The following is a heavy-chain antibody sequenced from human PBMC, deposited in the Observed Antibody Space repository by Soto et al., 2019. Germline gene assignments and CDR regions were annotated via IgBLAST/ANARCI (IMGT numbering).Heavy chain of an antibody. CDR3: VRGTDCATVVACRRFFDS. V-gene: IGHV4-30-4*01. CDR2: MYSSGST. Sequence: QVRLQESGPGLVKSSQTLSLTCSVSGGAINSDYYYWGWVRQPPGKGMEWIGYMYSSGSTYSNPSLKSPVAMSVDTSQNHFSLSFPSVTAADTAVYFCVRGTDCATVVACRRFFDSWGQGNSVTVSS. J-gene: IGHJ4*02. CDR1: GGAINSDYYY. D-gene: IGHD2-8*01.